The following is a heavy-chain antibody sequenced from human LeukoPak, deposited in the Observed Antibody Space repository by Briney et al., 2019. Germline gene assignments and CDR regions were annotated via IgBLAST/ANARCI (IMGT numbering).Heavy chain of an antibody. J-gene: IGHJ4*02. CDR1: GYTFASYG. CDR2: ISAYNGNT. D-gene: IGHD6-13*01. V-gene: IGHV1-18*01. CDR3: ARDRTSSSRNNFDY. Sequence: ASVKVSCKASGYTFASYGISWVRQAPGQGLEWMGWISAYNGNTNYAQKLQGRVTMTTDTSTSTAYMELRSLRSDDTAVYYCARDRTSSSRNNFDYWGQGTLVTVSS.